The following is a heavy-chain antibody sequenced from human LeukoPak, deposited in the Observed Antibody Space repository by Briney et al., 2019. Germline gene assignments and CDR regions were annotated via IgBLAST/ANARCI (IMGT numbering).Heavy chain of an antibody. CDR3: ARVNYDFWSGYYGRWNWFDP. CDR1: GFTFSSYW. CDR2: INHNGNVN. Sequence: GGSLRLSCAASGFTFSSYWMNWARQAPGKGLEWVASINHNGNVNYYVDSVKGRFTISRDNAKNSLYLQMSNLRAEDTAVYYCARVNYDFWSGYYGRWNWFDPWGQGTLVTVSS. V-gene: IGHV3-7*03. D-gene: IGHD3-3*01. J-gene: IGHJ5*02.